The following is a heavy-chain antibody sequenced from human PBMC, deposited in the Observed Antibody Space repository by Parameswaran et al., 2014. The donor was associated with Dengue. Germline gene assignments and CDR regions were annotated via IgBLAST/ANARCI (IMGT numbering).Heavy chain of an antibody. D-gene: IGHD4-17*01. CDR2: ISAYNGNT. J-gene: IGHJ6*02. V-gene: IGHV1-18*01. Sequence: WVRQAPGQGLEWMGWISAYNGNTNYAQKLQGRVTMTTDTSTSTAYMELRSLRSDDTAVYYCARDIYYGDYQQFYYYYGMDVWGQGTTVTVSS. CDR3: ARDIYYGDYQQFYYYYGMDV.